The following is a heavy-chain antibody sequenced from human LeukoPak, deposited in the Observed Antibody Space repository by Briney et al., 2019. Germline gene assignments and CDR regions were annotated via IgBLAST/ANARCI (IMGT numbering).Heavy chain of an antibody. D-gene: IGHD1-26*01. Sequence: GGSLRLSCAASGFTFIAYGMQWVRQAPGKGLVWVSRINPDGSSTSYADSVRGRCTVSRDYAKNTLYLQVHSLRAEDTAVYFCTRELPREVALDYWGQGTLVTVSS. J-gene: IGHJ4*01. CDR3: TRELPREVALDY. CDR2: INPDGSST. V-gene: IGHV3-74*01. CDR1: GFTFIAYG.